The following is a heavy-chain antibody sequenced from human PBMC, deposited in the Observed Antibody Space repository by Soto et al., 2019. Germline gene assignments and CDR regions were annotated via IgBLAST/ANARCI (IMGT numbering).Heavy chain of an antibody. CDR3: VRGGARVIRVDY. D-gene: IGHD3-3*02. CDR1: VGSISVYY. V-gene: IGHV4-59*01. Sequence: PAETLGLTCIFSVGSISVYYWSWIRQPPGKGLEWIGCVYYSGIANYNPSLKRRVTISVGTSENQFSLKLNSVTAADTAVYFCVRGGARVIRVDYWGQGTMVTVSS. J-gene: IGHJ4*02. CDR2: VYYSGIA.